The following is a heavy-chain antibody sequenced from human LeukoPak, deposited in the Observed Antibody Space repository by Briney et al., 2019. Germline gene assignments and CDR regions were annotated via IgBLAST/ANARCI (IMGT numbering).Heavy chain of an antibody. J-gene: IGHJ3*02. CDR2: IWYDGSNK. D-gene: IGHD3-10*01. CDR1: GFTFSSYG. CDR3: ARGSTYHDAFDI. Sequence: PGGSLRLSCAASGFTFSSYGMHWVRQAPGKGLEWVAVIWYDGSNKYYADSAKGRFTISRDNSKNTLYLQMNSLRAEDTAVYYCARGSTYHDAFDIWGQGTMVTVSS. V-gene: IGHV3-33*01.